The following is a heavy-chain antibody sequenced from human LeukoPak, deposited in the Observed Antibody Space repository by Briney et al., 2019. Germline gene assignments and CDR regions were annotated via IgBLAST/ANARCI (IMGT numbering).Heavy chain of an antibody. D-gene: IGHD2-15*01. CDR3: ARGGYCSGGSCYRRAFDI. J-gene: IGHJ3*02. CDR1: GGSISSYY. V-gene: IGHV4-59*12. Sequence: KPSETLSLTFTISGGSISSYYWSWIRQSPGKGLEWIGYIYNSGSTNYNPSLKSRVTISVDTSKNQFSLKLSSVTAADTAVYYCARGGYCSGGSCYRRAFDIWGQGTMVTVSS. CDR2: IYNSGST.